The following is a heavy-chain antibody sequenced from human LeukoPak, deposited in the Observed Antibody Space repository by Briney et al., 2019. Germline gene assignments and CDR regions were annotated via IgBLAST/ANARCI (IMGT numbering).Heavy chain of an antibody. CDR2: IYYSGST. V-gene: IGHV4-59*08. D-gene: IGHD2-21*01. CDR3: ARPNRRGGVDNWFDP. Sequence: SETLSLTCTDSGGSISSYYWSWIRQPPGKGLEWIGYIYYSGSTNYNPSLKSRVTISVDTSKNQFSLKLSSVTAADTAVYYCARPNRRGGVDNWFDPWGQGTLVTVSS. J-gene: IGHJ5*02. CDR1: GGSISSYY.